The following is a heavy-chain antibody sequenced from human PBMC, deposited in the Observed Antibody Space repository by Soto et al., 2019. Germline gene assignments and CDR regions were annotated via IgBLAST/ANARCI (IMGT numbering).Heavy chain of an antibody. D-gene: IGHD2-2*01. V-gene: IGHV1-69*01. CDR2: IIPVFGTA. CDR3: AKVRYSSPMGYYYGMDV. CDR1: RVAFSKFI. Sequence: QAQLEQSGGEVKKPGSSVKVSCKASRVAFSKFIVTWVRQAPGVGLEWLGGIIPVFGTANYAQKFQARVTITADESTSESYMEVNNLRSEDTAVYYCAKVRYSSPMGYYYGMDVWGQGTTVTVSS. J-gene: IGHJ6*02.